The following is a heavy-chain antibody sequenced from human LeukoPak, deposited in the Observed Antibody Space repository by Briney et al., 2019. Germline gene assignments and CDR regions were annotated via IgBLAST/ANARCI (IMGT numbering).Heavy chain of an antibody. V-gene: IGHV4-39*07. Sequence: PSETLSLTCTVSGGSISSSSYYWGWIRQPPGKGLEWIGSTYYSGSTYYNPSLKSRVTISVDTSKNQFSLKLSSVTAADTAVYYCARDIAEGAFDIWGQGTMVTVSS. CDR1: GGSISSSSYY. J-gene: IGHJ3*02. CDR3: ARDIAEGAFDI. D-gene: IGHD6-13*01. CDR2: TYYSGST.